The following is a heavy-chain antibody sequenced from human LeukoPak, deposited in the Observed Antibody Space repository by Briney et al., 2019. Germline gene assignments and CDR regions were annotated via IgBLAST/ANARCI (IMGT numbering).Heavy chain of an antibody. CDR2: IIPIFGTA. CDR1: GGTFSSYA. Sequence: SVKVSCKASGGTFSSYAISWVRQAPGQGLEWMGGIIPIFGTANYAQKFQGRVTITADESTSTAYMELSSLRSEDTAVYYCARGSDILTGYYYFDYWGQGTLVTVSS. J-gene: IGHJ4*02. D-gene: IGHD3-9*01. CDR3: ARGSDILTGYYYFDY. V-gene: IGHV1-69*13.